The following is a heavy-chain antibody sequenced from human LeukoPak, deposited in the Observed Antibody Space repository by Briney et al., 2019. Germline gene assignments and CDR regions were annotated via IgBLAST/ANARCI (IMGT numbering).Heavy chain of an antibody. CDR2: ISSSGSTI. CDR3: ARDSPGGMDV. CDR1: GFTFSSYE. V-gene: IGHV3-48*03. J-gene: IGHJ6*02. Sequence: GGSLRLSCAASGFTFSSYEVNWVRQAPGKGLEWVSYISSSGSTIYYADSVKGRFTISRDNAKNSLYLQMNSLRAEDTAVYYCARDSPGGMDVWGQGTTVTVSS.